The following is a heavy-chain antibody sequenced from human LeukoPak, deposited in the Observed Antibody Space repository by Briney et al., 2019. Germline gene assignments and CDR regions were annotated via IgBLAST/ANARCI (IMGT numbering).Heavy chain of an antibody. D-gene: IGHD6-19*01. J-gene: IGHJ6*03. CDR2: INHSGST. CDR3: ARGGGSGWYRGPDYYYYYYMDV. V-gene: IGHV4-34*01. Sequence: KASETLSLTCAVYGGSFSGYYWSWIRQPPGKGLEWIGEINHSGSTNYNPSLKSRVTISADTSKNQFSLKLSSVTAADTAVYYCARGGGSGWYRGPDYYYYYYMDVWGKGTTVTVSS. CDR1: GGSFSGYY.